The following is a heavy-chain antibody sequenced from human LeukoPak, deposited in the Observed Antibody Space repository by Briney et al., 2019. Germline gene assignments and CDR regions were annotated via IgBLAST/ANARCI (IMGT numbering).Heavy chain of an antibody. Sequence: SETLSLTCSVPGGSINSHYWSWIRQPPGKRLEWIGYIFNTGNTNYNPSLGSRVTMSVDASRDQFFLRLSSVTAADTAIYYCATRPAGTSWYGVFDYWSQGTLVTVSS. V-gene: IGHV4-59*11. J-gene: IGHJ4*02. D-gene: IGHD3-10*01. CDR2: IFNTGNT. CDR3: ATRPAGTSWYGVFDY. CDR1: GGSINSHY.